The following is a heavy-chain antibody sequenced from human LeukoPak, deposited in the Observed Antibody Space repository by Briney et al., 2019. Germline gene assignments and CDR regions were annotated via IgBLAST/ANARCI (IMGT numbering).Heavy chain of an antibody. V-gene: IGHV3-20*04. CDR3: SSQNSRIDDAFDI. CDR2: INWNGGST. D-gene: IGHD2-15*01. Sequence: GGSLRLSCAASGFTFDDYGMSWVRQAPGKGLEWVSGINWNGGSTGYADSVKGRFTISRDNAKNSLYLQMNSLRAEDTALYYCSSQNSRIDDAFDIWGQGTMVTVSS. CDR1: GFTFDDYG. J-gene: IGHJ3*02.